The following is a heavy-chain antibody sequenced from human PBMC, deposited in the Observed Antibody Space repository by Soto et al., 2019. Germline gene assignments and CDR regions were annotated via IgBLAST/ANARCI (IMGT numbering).Heavy chain of an antibody. CDR2: IIPIFGTA. Sequence: SVKVSCKASGGTFSSYAISWVRQAPGQGLEWMGGIIPIFGTANYAQKFQGRVTITADKSTSTAYMELSSLRSEDTAVYDCASSPGRVAAAGTVDEEDYWGQGTLGTVSS. D-gene: IGHD6-13*01. V-gene: IGHV1-69*06. CDR3: ASSPGRVAAAGTVDEEDY. CDR1: GGTFSSYA. J-gene: IGHJ4*02.